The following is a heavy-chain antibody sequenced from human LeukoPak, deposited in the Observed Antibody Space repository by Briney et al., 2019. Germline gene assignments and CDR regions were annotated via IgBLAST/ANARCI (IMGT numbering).Heavy chain of an antibody. CDR1: GGSISSYY. CDR3: ARDAGATGYFDY. V-gene: IGHV4-59*01. Sequence: PSETLSLTCTVSGGSISSYYWSWIRQPPGKGLEWIGYIYYSGSTNYNPSLKSRVTISVDTSKNQFSLKLSSVTAADTAVYYCARDAGATGYFDYWGQGTLVTVSS. CDR2: IYYSGST. J-gene: IGHJ4*02. D-gene: IGHD1-26*01.